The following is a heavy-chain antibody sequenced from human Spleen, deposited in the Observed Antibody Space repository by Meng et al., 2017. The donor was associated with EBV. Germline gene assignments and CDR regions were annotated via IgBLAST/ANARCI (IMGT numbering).Heavy chain of an antibody. CDR3: ARDIIGGAYLDY. CDR2: IIPMFDVV. Sequence: QVQVVQSGVEVKKPGSSVKVSCKASGDTFNNYAITWVRQAPGQGLEWMGGIIPMFDVVNYAQKFQGRVAISADRSTNTAHMELSRLRSEDTAMYFCARDIIGGAYLDYWGQGTLVTVSS. J-gene: IGHJ4*02. D-gene: IGHD3-10*01. CDR1: GDTFNNYA. V-gene: IGHV1-69*17.